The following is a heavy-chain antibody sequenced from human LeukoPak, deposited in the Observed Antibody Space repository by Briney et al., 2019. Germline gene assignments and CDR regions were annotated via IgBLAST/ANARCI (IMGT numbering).Heavy chain of an antibody. J-gene: IGHJ4*02. V-gene: IGHV3-48*03. CDR2: ISSSGSTI. CDR3: AKRGPGSPESGKYYFDY. D-gene: IGHD3-10*01. CDR1: GFTFSSYE. Sequence: GGSLRLSCAASGFTFSSYEMNWVRQAPGKGLEWVSYISSSGSTIYYADSVKGRFTISRDNSKNTLSLQMNSLRAEDTAVYYCAKRGPGSPESGKYYFDYWGQGTLVTVSS.